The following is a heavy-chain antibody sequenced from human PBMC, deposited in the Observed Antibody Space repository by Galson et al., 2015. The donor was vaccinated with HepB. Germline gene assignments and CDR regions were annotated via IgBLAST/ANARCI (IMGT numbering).Heavy chain of an antibody. V-gene: IGHV3-23*01. J-gene: IGHJ5*02. CDR2: ISGSGGST. CDR1: GFTFSSYA. D-gene: IGHD6-19*01. CDR3: AKFSGGRGWYQTGGWFDP. Sequence: SLRLSCAASGFTFSSYAMSWVRQAPGKGLEWVSAISGSGGSTYYADSVKGRFTISRDNSKNTLYLQMNSLRAEDTAVYYCAKFSGGRGWYQTGGWFDPWGQGTLVTVSS.